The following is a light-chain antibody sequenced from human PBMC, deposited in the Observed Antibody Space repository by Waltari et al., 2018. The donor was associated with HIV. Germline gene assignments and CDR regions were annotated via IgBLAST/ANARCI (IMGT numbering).Light chain of an antibody. J-gene: IGKJ3*01. CDR2: GVS. V-gene: IGKV3-20*01. CDR1: QRIINRL. CDR3: QQYGTSPFT. Sequence: EIVLTQSPGTLSLSPGERATLSCRTVQRIINRLLAWYQQKAGQAPRLLIYGVSSRATGIPERFSGSGSETDFTLTISRLEPEDSAVYYCQQYGTSPFTFGPGTKVDI.